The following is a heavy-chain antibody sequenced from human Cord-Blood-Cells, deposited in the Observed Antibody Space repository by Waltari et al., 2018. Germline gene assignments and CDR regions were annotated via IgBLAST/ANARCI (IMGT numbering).Heavy chain of an antibody. Sequence: EVQLVESGGGLVKPGGSLRLSCAASGFTFSSYSMNWVRQAPGKGLRWVYSISSSSSYIYYADSVKGRFTISRDNAKNSLYLQMNSLRAEDTAVYYCAREGYSSGWYVYWGQGTLVTVSS. CDR2: ISSSSSYI. CDR1: GFTFSSYS. V-gene: IGHV3-21*01. D-gene: IGHD6-19*01. CDR3: AREGYSSGWYVY. J-gene: IGHJ4*02.